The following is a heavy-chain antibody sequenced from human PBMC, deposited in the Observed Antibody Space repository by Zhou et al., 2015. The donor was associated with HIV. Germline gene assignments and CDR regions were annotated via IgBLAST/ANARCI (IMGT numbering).Heavy chain of an antibody. V-gene: IGHV1-69*02. CDR2: IIPILGIA. CDR1: GGTFSSYT. CDR3: ARHCGGDCHTPSTDAFDI. Sequence: QVQLVQSGAEVKKPGSSVKVSCKASGGTFSSYTISWVRQAPGQGLEWMGRIIPILGIANYAQKFQGRVTITADKSTSTAYMELSSLRSEDTAVYYCARHCGGDCHTPSTDAFDIWGQGTMVTVSS. J-gene: IGHJ3*02. D-gene: IGHD2-21*02.